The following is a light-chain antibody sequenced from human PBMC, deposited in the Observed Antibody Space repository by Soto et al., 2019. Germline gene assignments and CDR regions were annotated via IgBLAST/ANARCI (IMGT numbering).Light chain of an antibody. Sequence: QSAPTQPASVSGSPGQSITISCTGTSNDVGANNYVSWYQRHPGKAPKILIYEAANRPSGVSHRFSGSKSGNTASLTISGLQAEDEADYFCTSYTITSTLVFGGGTKLTVL. CDR3: TSYTITSTLV. J-gene: IGLJ2*01. CDR2: EAA. CDR1: SNDVGANNY. V-gene: IGLV2-14*01.